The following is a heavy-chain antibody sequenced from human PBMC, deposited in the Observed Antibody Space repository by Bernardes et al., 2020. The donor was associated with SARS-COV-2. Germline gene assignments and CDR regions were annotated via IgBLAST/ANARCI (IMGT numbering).Heavy chain of an antibody. D-gene: IGHD2-2*01. J-gene: IGHJ6*04. CDR3: ARFQYIVVVPAAQRYYGRYV. Sequence: GKEIEWLSSIINSSSNIYYADYVKGRFTISRDNAKNSLYLQMNSLRDEDTAVYYCARFQYIVVVPAAQRYYGRYVWGKGTTVTVSS. CDR2: IINSSSNI. V-gene: IGHV3-48*02.